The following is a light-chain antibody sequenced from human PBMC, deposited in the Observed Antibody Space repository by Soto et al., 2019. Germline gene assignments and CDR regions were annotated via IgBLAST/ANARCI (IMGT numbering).Light chain of an antibody. J-gene: IGLJ2*01. V-gene: IGLV2-14*01. CDR1: SSDVGGYNY. CDR3: SSYTSSSTFVV. CDR2: DVS. Sequence: QSALTQPASVSGSPGQSITISCTGTSSDVGGYNYVSWYQQHPGKVPKLMIYDVSNRPSGVSNRFSGSKSGNTASLTISGLQAEDEADYYCSSYTSSSTFVVLGGGTKLTVL.